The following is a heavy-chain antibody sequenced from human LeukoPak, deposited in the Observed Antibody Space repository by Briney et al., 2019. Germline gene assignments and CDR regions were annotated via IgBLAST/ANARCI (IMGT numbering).Heavy chain of an antibody. D-gene: IGHD4-11*01. J-gene: IGHJ3*02. CDR2: IRYDGSNK. CDR1: GFTFSSYG. CDR3: ARGTRDYSDSIDAFDI. Sequence: PGGSLRLSCAASGFTFSSYGMHWVRQAPGKGLEWVAFIRYDGSNKYYADSVKGRFTISRDNSKNTLYLQMNSLRAEDTAVYYCARGTRDYSDSIDAFDIWGQGTMVTVSS. V-gene: IGHV3-30*02.